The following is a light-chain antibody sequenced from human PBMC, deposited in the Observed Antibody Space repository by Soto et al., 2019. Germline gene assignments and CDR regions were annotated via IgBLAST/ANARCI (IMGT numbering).Light chain of an antibody. CDR3: QQRTGS. CDR2: DAS. Sequence: EIVLAHSPASLSLSPGEIAALSFRASQSVSIYLAWYQQKPGQAPRLLIYDASNRANGVQARFSGSGSGTDLTLTISSLEPEDFGVYYCQQRTGSFGGGTKVDIK. CDR1: QSVSIY. J-gene: IGKJ4*01. V-gene: IGKV3-11*01.